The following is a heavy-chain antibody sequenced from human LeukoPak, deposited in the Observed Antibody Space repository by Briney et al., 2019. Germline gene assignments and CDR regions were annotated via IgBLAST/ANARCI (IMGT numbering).Heavy chain of an antibody. J-gene: IGHJ6*03. V-gene: IGHV3-7*01. CDR1: GFTFSAYW. CDR2: IKQDGSEK. CDR3: ARGSHSGSWSYMDV. Sequence: GGSLRLSCAASGFTFSAYWMSWVRQAPGKGLEWVANIKQDGSEKYYVDSVKGRFTISRDNAKNSLYLQMNSLRAEDTAVYYCARGSHSGSWSYMDVWGKGTTVTVSS. D-gene: IGHD6-13*01.